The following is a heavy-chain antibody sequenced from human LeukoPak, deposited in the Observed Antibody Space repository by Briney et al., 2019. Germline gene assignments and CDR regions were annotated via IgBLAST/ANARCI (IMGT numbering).Heavy chain of an antibody. CDR2: IIPIFGTA. CDR1: GGTFSSYA. Sequence: SVKVSCKASGGTFSSYAISWVRQAPGQGLEWMGGIIPIFGTANYALKFQGRVTITADESTSTAYMELSSLRSEGTAVYYCARDKIQTGGNPDGVVRMYYYYGMDVWGQGTTVTVSS. J-gene: IGHJ6*02. D-gene: IGHD4-23*01. CDR3: ARDKIQTGGNPDGVVRMYYYYGMDV. V-gene: IGHV1-69*13.